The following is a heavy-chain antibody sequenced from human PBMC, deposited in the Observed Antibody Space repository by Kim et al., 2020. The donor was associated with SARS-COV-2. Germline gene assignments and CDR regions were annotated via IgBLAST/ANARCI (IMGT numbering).Heavy chain of an antibody. Sequence: GGSLRLSCAASGFTFSSYEMNWVRQAPGKGLEWVSYISSSGSTIYYADSVKGRFTISRANAKNSMYLQMNSLRTEDTAVYYCERGGYYGSGSYYESSYYGMDVWGQGTTVTVSS. CDR3: ERGGYYGSGSYYESSYYGMDV. J-gene: IGHJ6*02. D-gene: IGHD3-10*01. CDR2: ISSSGSTI. V-gene: IGHV3-48*03. CDR1: GFTFSSYE.